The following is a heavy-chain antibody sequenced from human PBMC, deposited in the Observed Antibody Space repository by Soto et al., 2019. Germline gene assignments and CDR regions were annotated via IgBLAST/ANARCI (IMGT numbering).Heavy chain of an antibody. Sequence: GASVKVSFKASGYTFNTFGITWVRQAPGQGLEWMGCVSGYSDKRDYSRKLQDRITLTADPSTTTSYMELRSLTSDDTAVYYCARGWGKYFGVNDFWG. V-gene: IGHV1-18*01. CDR3: ARGWGKYFGVNDF. J-gene: IGHJ4*01. D-gene: IGHD2-8*01. CDR1: GYTFNTFG. CDR2: VSGYSDKR.